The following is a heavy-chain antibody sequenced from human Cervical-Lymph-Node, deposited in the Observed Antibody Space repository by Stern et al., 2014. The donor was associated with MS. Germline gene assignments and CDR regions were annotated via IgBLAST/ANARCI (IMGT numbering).Heavy chain of an antibody. V-gene: IGHV3-23*01. D-gene: IGHD6-19*01. CDR1: GFTFSSYA. J-gene: IGHJ4*02. Sequence: EVQLLESGGTLVQPGGSLRLSCAASGFTFSSYAMSWVRQAPGKGLEWVSVISGRDGSTFYADSVKGRFTISRDNSKNTLFLQMNSLRAEDTAVYYCAKVYGSGPFDYWGQGTLVTVSS. CDR3: AKVYGSGPFDY. CDR2: ISGRDGST.